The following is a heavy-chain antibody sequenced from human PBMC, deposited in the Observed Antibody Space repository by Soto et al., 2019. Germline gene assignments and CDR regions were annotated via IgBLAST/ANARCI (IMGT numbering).Heavy chain of an antibody. D-gene: IGHD3-3*01. CDR2: IYYSGST. Sequence: LETLSLTCTVSGGSISSYYWSWIMQPPGKGLEWIGYIYYSGSTNYNPSLKSRVTISVDTSKNQFSLKLSSVTAADTAVYYCARNSAMYYDFWSGYAAKGYYYCMDVWGKGTTVTGSS. CDR1: GGSISSYY. CDR3: ARNSAMYYDFWSGYAAKGYYYCMDV. J-gene: IGHJ6*03. V-gene: IGHV4-59*01.